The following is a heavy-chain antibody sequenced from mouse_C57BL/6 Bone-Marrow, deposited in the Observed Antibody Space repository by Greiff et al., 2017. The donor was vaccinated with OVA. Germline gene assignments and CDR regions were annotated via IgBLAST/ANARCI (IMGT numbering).Heavy chain of an antibody. CDR3: TRWDYSNYEGFAY. Sequence: LQESGAELVRPGASVTLSCKASGYTFTDYEMHWVKQTPVHGLEWIGAIDPETGGTAYNQKFKGKAILTADKSSSTAYMELRSLTSEDSAVYYCTRWDYSNYEGFAYWGQGTLVTVSA. J-gene: IGHJ3*01. V-gene: IGHV1-15*01. D-gene: IGHD2-5*01. CDR2: IDPETGGT. CDR1: GYTFTDYE.